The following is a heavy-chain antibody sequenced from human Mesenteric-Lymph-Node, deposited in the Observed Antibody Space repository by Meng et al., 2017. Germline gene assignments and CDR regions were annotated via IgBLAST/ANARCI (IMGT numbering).Heavy chain of an antibody. D-gene: IGHD1-26*01. CDR3: ARAGWELPADY. J-gene: IGHJ4*02. CDR2: ISSSSSYI. Sequence: GESLKISCAASGFTFSSYSMNWVRQAPGKGLEWVSSISSSSSYIYYADSVKGRFTISRDNAKNSLYLQMNSLRAEDTAVYYCARAGWELPADYWGQGTQVTVSS. V-gene: IGHV3-21*01. CDR1: GFTFSSYS.